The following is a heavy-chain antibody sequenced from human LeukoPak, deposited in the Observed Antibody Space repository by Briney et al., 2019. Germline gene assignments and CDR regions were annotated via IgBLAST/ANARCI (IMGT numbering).Heavy chain of an antibody. J-gene: IGHJ4*02. V-gene: IGHV3-73*01. CDR1: GLSFSGSA. CDR3: TSPKRYGDDGNDY. Sequence: PGGCLKLFCAASGLSFSGSAMHWVRQACGKGLEWIGRIRSKANNYPTAYAASVNGRYTISRNDSKNTAYVQLNIRKPEDTAVYYCTSPKRYGDDGNDYWGRGTLVTVPS. D-gene: IGHD4-17*01. CDR2: IRSKANNYPT.